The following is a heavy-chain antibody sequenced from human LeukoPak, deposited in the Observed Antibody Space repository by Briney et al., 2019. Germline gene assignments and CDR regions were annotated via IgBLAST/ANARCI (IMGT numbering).Heavy chain of an antibody. J-gene: IGHJ4*02. Sequence: PSETLSLTCTVSGGSISSSSYYWGWIRQPPGKGLEWIGSISYSGSTNYNPSLKSRVTISVDTSKNQFSLKLSSVTAADTAVYYCARFRGGQHLEPFDYWGQGTLVTVSS. D-gene: IGHD6-13*01. V-gene: IGHV4-39*07. CDR2: ISYSGST. CDR3: ARFRGGQHLEPFDY. CDR1: GGSISSSSYY.